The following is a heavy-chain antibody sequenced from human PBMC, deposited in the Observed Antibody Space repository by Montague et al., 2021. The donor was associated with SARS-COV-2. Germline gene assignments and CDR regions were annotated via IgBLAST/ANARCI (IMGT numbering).Heavy chain of an antibody. Sequence: SETLSLTCTVSGYSISSGYYWGWIRQPPGKGLEWIGSIYHSGSTXYNPSLKSRVTISVDTSKNQFSLQLSSVTAADTAVYYCARVRSITMIVVVITPMGWFDPWGQGALVTVSS. J-gene: IGHJ5*02. D-gene: IGHD3-22*01. CDR2: IYHSGST. CDR3: ARVRSITMIVVVITPMGWFDP. V-gene: IGHV4-38-2*02. CDR1: GYSISSGYY.